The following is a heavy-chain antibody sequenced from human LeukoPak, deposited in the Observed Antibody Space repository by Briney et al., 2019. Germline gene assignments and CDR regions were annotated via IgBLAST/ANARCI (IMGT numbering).Heavy chain of an antibody. CDR2: ISGSGGST. J-gene: IGHJ4*02. V-gene: IGHV3-23*01. Sequence: GGSLRLSCAVSGFTFSSYAMSWVRQAPGKGLEWVSAISGSGGSTYYADSVKGRFTISRDNSKNTLYLQMNSLRAEDTAVYYCAKPGRYYDSSGYYPFDYWGQGTLVTVSS. CDR1: GFTFSSYA. D-gene: IGHD3-22*01. CDR3: AKPGRYYDSSGYYPFDY.